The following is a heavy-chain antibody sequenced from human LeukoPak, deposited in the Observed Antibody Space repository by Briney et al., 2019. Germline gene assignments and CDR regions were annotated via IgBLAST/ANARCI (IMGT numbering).Heavy chain of an antibody. CDR2: IYPDDSDT. CDR3: ARRAGHDAFDI. D-gene: IGHD6-19*01. J-gene: IGHJ3*02. CDR1: GYSFTNYW. Sequence: GESLKISCKGSGYSFTNYWIGWVRQMPGKGLERMGIIYPDDSDTRYSPSFQGQVTISAGKSISTAYLQWSSLKASDTAMYYCARRAGHDAFDIWGQGTMVTVSS. V-gene: IGHV5-51*01.